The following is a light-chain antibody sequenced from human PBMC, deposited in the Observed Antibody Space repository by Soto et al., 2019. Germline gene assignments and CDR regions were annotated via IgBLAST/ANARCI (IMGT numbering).Light chain of an antibody. CDR2: DAS. V-gene: IGKV3-11*01. Sequence: EIVLTQSPNQLCFSPGERATLSCRASQSVSSYLAWYQQKPGQAPRLLIYDASNRATGIPARFSGSGSGTDFTLTISSLEPEDFAVYYCQQRSNWSITFGQGTRLEIK. CDR3: QQRSNWSIT. CDR1: QSVSSY. J-gene: IGKJ5*01.